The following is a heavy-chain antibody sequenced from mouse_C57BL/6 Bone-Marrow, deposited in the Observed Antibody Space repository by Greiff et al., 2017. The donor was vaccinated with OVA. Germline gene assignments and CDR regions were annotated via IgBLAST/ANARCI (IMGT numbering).Heavy chain of an antibody. CDR1: GYTFTSYD. CDR2: IYPRDGST. CDR3: ARRYRGYFDY. J-gene: IGHJ2*01. V-gene: IGHV1-85*01. Sequence: VKRVESGPELVKPGASVKLSCKASGYTFTSYDINWVKQRPGQGLEWIGWIYPRDGSTKYNEKFKGKATLTVDTSSSTAYMELHSLTSEDSAVYFCARRYRGYFDYWGQGTTLTVSS. D-gene: IGHD1-1*01.